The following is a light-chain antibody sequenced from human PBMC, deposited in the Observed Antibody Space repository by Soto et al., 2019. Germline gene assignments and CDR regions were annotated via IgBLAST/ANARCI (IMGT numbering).Light chain of an antibody. Sequence: EIVLTQSPCTLSLSPGERATLSCRASQSVSSSYLAWYQQKPGRAPRLLIYGASSRATGIPDRFSGSGSGTDFTLTISRLEPEDFAVYYCQQYGSSPPITFGQGTRLEIK. J-gene: IGKJ5*01. CDR3: QQYGSSPPIT. CDR1: QSVSSSY. CDR2: GAS. V-gene: IGKV3-20*01.